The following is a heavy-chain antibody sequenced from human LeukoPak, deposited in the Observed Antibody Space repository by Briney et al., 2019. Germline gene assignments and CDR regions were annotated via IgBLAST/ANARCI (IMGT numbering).Heavy chain of an antibody. V-gene: IGHV4-39*02. CDR2: ICSGGNM. CDR3: ARDGPWKSDS. Sequence: SETLSLTCTVSGGSVSSSYYWGWIRQPPGKGLEWIGSICSGGNMCFTPTFERRVTISVDSSRSPFFLQLTSATAADTAVYFCARDGPWKSDSWGRGTLVTVSS. D-gene: IGHD1-1*01. J-gene: IGHJ4*02. CDR1: GGSVSSSYY.